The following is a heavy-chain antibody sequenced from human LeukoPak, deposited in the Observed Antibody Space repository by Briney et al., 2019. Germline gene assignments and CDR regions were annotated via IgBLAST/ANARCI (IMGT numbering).Heavy chain of an antibody. CDR2: IDPSDSYT. J-gene: IGHJ3*02. D-gene: IGHD6-6*01. CDR1: GYTFTSYA. V-gene: IGHV5-10-1*01. CDR3: ARHFGSSDAFDI. Sequence: GASVKVSCKASGYTFTSYAMNWVRQAPGQGLEWMGRIDPSDSYTNYSPSFQGHVTISADKSISTAYLQWSSLKASDTAMYYCARHFGSSDAFDIWGQGTMVTVSS.